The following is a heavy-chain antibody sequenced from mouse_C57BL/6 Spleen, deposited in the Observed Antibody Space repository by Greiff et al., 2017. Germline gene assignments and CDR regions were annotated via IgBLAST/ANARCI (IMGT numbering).Heavy chain of an antibody. D-gene: IGHD1-1*01. CDR3: ARDSYGSSYGNYAMDY. J-gene: IGHJ4*01. CDR1: GFTFSSYA. Sequence: EVKLMESGGGLVKPGGSLKLSCAASGFTFSSYAMSWVRQTPEKRLEWVATISDGGSYTYYPENVKGRFTISRDNAKNNLYLQMSHLKSEDTAMYYCARDSYGSSYGNYAMDYWGQGTSVTVSS. V-gene: IGHV5-4*01. CDR2: ISDGGSYT.